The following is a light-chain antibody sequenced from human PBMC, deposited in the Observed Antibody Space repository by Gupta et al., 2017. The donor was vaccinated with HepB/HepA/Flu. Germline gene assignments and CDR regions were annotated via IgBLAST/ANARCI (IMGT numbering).Light chain of an antibody. J-gene: IGLJ1*01. CDR2: DVS. V-gene: IGLV2-14*03. Sequence: QSALTQPASVSGSPAQSITISCTGTSSDVGGYNYVSWYQQHPGKAPKLMIYDVSNRPSGVSNRFSGSKSGNTASLTISGLQAEDEADYYCSSYTSSSTGVFGTGTKVTVL. CDR1: SSDVGGYNY. CDR3: SSYTSSSTGV.